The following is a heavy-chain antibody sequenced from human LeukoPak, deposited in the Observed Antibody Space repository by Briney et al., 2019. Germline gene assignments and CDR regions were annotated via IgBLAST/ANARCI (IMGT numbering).Heavy chain of an antibody. CDR2: ISGGGGST. V-gene: IGHV3-23*01. CDR3: AKTYYNFWSGYFDY. J-gene: IGHJ4*02. CDR1: GFTSSSYA. Sequence: PGASLRLSCAASGFTSSSYAMSWVRQAPGKGLEWVSAISGGGGSTYYADSVKGRFTISRDNSKNTLYLQMNGLRAEDTAVYYCAKTYYNFWSGYFDYWGQGTLVTVSS. D-gene: IGHD3-3*01.